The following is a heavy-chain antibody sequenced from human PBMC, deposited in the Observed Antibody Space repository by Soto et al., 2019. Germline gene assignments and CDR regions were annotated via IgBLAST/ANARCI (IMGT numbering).Heavy chain of an antibody. D-gene: IGHD6-6*01. CDR2: ISAYNGNT. V-gene: IGHV1-18*01. CDR3: ARDVRQIAARPPGYFDY. Sequence: QVQLVQSGAEVKKPGASVKVSCKASGYTFTSYGISWVRQAPGQGLEWMGWISAYNGNTNYAQKLQGRVTMTPDTSTSTAYMELRSLRSDDTAVYYCARDVRQIAARPPGYFDYWGQGTLVTVCS. CDR1: GYTFTSYG. J-gene: IGHJ4*02.